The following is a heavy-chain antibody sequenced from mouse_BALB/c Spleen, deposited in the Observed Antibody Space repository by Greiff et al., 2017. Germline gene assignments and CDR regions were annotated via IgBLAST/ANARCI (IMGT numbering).Heavy chain of an antibody. D-gene: IGHD2-4*01. CDR1: GFAFSSYD. CDR3: ARQLFYYEYD. V-gene: IGHV5-12-1*01. CDR2: ISSGGGST. J-gene: IGHJ3*01. Sequence: EVKLMESGGGLVKPGGSLKLSCAASGFAFSSYDMSWVRQTPEKRLEWVAYISSGGGSTYYPDTVKGRFTISGDNAKNTLYLQMSSLKSEDTAMYYCARQLFYYEYDGGQGTLVTVSA.